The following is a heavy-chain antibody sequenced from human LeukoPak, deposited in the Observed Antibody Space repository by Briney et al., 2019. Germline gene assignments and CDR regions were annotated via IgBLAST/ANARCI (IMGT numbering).Heavy chain of an antibody. Sequence: GGSLRLSCAASGITIRTYAMSWVRQAPGKGLEWVSSLSGGGGSSYYADSVKGRFTISRDDSKNTLYLQMNSLRAEDTAVYYCARGDWRRGEGYFDYWGQGTLVTVSS. CDR2: LSGGGGSS. J-gene: IGHJ4*02. D-gene: IGHD3-16*01. CDR1: GITIRTYA. CDR3: ARGDWRRGEGYFDY. V-gene: IGHV3-23*01.